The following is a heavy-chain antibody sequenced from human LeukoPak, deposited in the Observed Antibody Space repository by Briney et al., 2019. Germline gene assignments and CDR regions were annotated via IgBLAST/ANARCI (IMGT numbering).Heavy chain of an antibody. CDR2: IYTSGST. CDR1: GGSISSYY. V-gene: IGHV4-4*07. D-gene: IGHD6-13*01. CDR3: AREALSSSWYEGNYYYMDV. J-gene: IGHJ6*03. Sequence: ETLSLTCTVSGGSISSYYWSWIRQPAGKGLEWIGRIYTSGSTNYNPSLKSRVTMSVDTSKNQFSLKLSSVTAADTAVYYCAREALSSSWYEGNYYYMDVWGKGTTVTVSS.